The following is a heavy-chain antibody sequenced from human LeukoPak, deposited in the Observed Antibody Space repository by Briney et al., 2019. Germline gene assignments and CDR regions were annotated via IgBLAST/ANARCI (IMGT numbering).Heavy chain of an antibody. D-gene: IGHD3-16*02. CDR1: GYTFTSYG. Sequence: ASVKVSCKASGYTFTSYGISWVRQAPGQGLEWMGWISAYNGNTNYAQELQGRVTLTTDTSTSTAYMELRSLRSDDTAVYYCARAPMITFGGVIVPFDYWGQGTLVTVSS. CDR3: ARAPMITFGGVIVPFDY. J-gene: IGHJ4*02. V-gene: IGHV1-18*01. CDR2: ISAYNGNT.